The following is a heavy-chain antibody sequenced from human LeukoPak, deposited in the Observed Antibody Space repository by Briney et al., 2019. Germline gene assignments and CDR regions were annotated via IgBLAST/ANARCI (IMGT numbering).Heavy chain of an antibody. CDR3: ARVSGSYSFGAFDY. CDR1: GGTFSSYA. CDR2: IIPILGIA. J-gene: IGHJ4*02. Sequence: ASVKVSCKASGGTFSSYAISWVRQAPGQGLEWMGRIIPILGIANYAQKFQGRVTITADKSTSTAYMELSSLRSEGTAVYYCARVSGSYSFGAFDYWGQGTLVTVSS. V-gene: IGHV1-69*04. D-gene: IGHD1-26*01.